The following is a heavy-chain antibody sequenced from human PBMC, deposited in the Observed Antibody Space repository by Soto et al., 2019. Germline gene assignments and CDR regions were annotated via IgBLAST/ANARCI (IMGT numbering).Heavy chain of an antibody. J-gene: IGHJ6*02. V-gene: IGHV4-61*01. CDR2: IYYSGST. CDR1: GGSVSSGSYY. D-gene: IGHD4-17*01. CDR3: ARVWAGTTAYYYGMDV. Sequence: QVQLQESGPGLVKPSETLSLTCTVSGGSVSSGSYYWSWIRQPPGKGLEWIGYIYYSGSTNYNPSLKSRVTISVDTSKNQFSLKLSSVTAADTAVYYCARVWAGTTAYYYGMDVWGQGTTVTVSS.